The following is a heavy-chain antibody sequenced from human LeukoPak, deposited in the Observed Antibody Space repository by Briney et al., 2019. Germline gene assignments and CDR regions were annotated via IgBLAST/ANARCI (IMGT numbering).Heavy chain of an antibody. Sequence: ASVKVSCKASGSTFTGYYMHWVRQAPGQGLEWMGWINPNSGGTNYAQKFQGRVTMTRDTSISTVNMDLSRLRSADTAVYYCARVYRGPDYWGQGTLVTVSS. V-gene: IGHV1-2*02. CDR1: GSTFTGYY. CDR2: INPNSGGT. J-gene: IGHJ4*02. CDR3: ARVYRGPDY. D-gene: IGHD1-14*01.